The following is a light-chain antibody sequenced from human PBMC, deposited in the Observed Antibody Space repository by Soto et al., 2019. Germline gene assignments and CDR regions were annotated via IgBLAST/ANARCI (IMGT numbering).Light chain of an antibody. Sequence: QSVLTQPPSVSGAPGQRVTISCTGSSSNIGTVYDVHWYQQVPGTAPKLLIFGNSNRPSGVPDRFSASKSGTSASLAITGLQAEDEADYYCQSYDTSLSGYVFGTGPKVTVL. CDR2: GNS. CDR1: SSNIGTVYD. V-gene: IGLV1-40*01. J-gene: IGLJ1*01. CDR3: QSYDTSLSGYV.